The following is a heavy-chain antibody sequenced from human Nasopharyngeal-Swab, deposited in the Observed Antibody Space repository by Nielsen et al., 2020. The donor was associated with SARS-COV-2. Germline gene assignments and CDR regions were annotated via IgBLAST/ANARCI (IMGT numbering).Heavy chain of an antibody. J-gene: IGHJ4*02. Sequence: GESLKISCAASGFTFSSYSMNWVRQAPGKGLEWVSSISSSSSYIYYADSVKGRFTISRDNAKNSLYLQMNSLRAEDTAVYYCASWYDYGDLEEDYWGQGTLVTVSS. CDR3: ASWYDYGDLEEDY. V-gene: IGHV3-21*01. CDR1: GFTFSSYS. D-gene: IGHD4-17*01. CDR2: ISSSSSYI.